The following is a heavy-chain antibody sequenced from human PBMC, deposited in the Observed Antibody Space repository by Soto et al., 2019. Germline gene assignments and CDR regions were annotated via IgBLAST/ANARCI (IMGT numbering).Heavy chain of an antibody. CDR2: IYYSGST. CDR1: GGSISSYY. Sequence: QVQLQESGPGLVKPSETLSLTCTVSGGSISSYYWSWIRQPPGKGLEWIGYIYYSGSTNYNPSLKSRVTISVDTSKNQFSLKLSSVTAADTAVYYCARDGYSYGYDNWFDPWGQGTLVTVSS. V-gene: IGHV4-59*01. D-gene: IGHD5-18*01. J-gene: IGHJ5*02. CDR3: ARDGYSYGYDNWFDP.